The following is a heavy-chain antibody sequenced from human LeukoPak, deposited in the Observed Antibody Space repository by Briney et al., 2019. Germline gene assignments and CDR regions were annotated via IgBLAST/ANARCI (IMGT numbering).Heavy chain of an antibody. Sequence: PGGSLRLSCAASGFTFSSYSMNWVRQAPGKGPEWVSSISSGGSYIFYPDSVKGRFTISRDNAKKLLYLQMNSLRAEDTAVYYCARSVPAAMKNDAFDIWGQGTMVTVSS. CDR2: ISSGGSYI. D-gene: IGHD2-2*01. CDR3: ARSVPAAMKNDAFDI. CDR1: GFTFSSYS. V-gene: IGHV3-21*01. J-gene: IGHJ3*02.